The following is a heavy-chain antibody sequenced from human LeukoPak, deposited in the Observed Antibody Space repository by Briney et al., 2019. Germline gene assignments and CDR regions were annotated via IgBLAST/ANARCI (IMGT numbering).Heavy chain of an antibody. Sequence: PGGSLRLSCAASGFTISSYWRNWARQAPGKGLEWVASINHNGNVNYYVDSVKGRFTISRDNAKNSLYLQMSNLRAEDTAVYFCARGGGLDVWGQGATVTVSS. V-gene: IGHV3-7*03. J-gene: IGHJ6*02. D-gene: IGHD3-16*01. CDR1: GFTISSYW. CDR3: ARGGGLDV. CDR2: INHNGNVN.